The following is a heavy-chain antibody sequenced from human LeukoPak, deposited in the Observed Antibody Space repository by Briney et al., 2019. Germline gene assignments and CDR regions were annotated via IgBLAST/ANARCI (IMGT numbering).Heavy chain of an antibody. V-gene: IGHV3-30*04. CDR1: GFTFSGSA. Sequence: GGSLRLSCAASGFTFSGSALHWVRQASGKGLEWVGIMSNSGENTFYGEAVKGRFTISRDNSQNTLYLQMNSLRPEDTAVYYCAKGGASVTRYVDYWGQGTLVTVSS. J-gene: IGHJ4*02. CDR3: AKGGASVTRYVDY. D-gene: IGHD4-17*01. CDR2: MSNSGENT.